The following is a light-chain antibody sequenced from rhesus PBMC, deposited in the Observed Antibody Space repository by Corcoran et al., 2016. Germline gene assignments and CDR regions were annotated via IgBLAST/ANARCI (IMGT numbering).Light chain of an antibody. V-gene: IGKV3-24*04. CDR1: QSVGSY. CDR3: QQSSNLFT. J-gene: IGKJ3*01. Sequence: ETVVTQSPATLSLSPGERATLPCRASQSVGSYLAWSQQKPGQAPRLLIYGSSSRATGIPDRVRGVGSGTEFTLTISRLDPGDVGVYYCQQSSNLFTFGPGTRLDIK. CDR2: GSS.